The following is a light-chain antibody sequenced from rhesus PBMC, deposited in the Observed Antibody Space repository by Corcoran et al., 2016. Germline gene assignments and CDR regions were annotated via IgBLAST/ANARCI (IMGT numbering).Light chain of an antibody. CDR3: QQHNSYPLT. CDR2: DAS. V-gene: IGKV1-25*01. J-gene: IGKJ4*01. Sequence: DIQMTQSPSSLSASVGDTVTITCKASQGISTYLAWSQQNPGKAPKLLIYDASTLQSGVPSRVSRSGSGTEFTLTISSLQPEDFATYYCQQHNSYPLTFGGGTKVELK. CDR1: QGISTY.